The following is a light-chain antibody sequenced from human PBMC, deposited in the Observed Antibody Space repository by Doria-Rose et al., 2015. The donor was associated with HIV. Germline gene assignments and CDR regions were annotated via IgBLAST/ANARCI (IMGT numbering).Light chain of an antibody. CDR2: RAS. Sequence: DIRVTQSPESLGMSLGERATLNCKSNQSLLYTSKNYLAWYQQKPGQPPKLSIYRASTRQSGVPARFSGSGSGTDFTLTISSLEAEDVAVYYCQQYYDTPSFGPGTTVDIK. CDR3: QQYYDTPS. CDR1: QSLLYTSKNY. V-gene: IGKV4-1*01. J-gene: IGKJ3*01.